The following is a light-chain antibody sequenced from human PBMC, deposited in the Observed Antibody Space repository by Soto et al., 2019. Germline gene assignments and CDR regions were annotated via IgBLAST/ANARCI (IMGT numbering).Light chain of an antibody. CDR1: QSLLHSNGCNY. J-gene: IGKJ1*01. CDR3: MQGLQSPPT. CDR2: WGS. V-gene: IGKV2-28*01. Sequence: DIVMTQSPLSLPVTPGEPASISCRSSQSLLHSNGCNYLDWYLQKPGQSPQLLIYWGSNRASGVPDRFSGSGSGTDFTLKINRVEAEDVGVYFGMQGLQSPPTFGQGTKVEIK.